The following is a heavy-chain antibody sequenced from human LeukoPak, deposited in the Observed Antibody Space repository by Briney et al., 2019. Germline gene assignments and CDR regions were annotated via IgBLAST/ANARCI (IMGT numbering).Heavy chain of an antibody. CDR1: GYTFTSYD. Sequence: ASVKVSCKASGYTFTSYDMNWVRQATRQGLEWMGWMNPNSGNTGYAQKFQGRVTMTRNTSISTAYMELSSLRSEDTAVYYCARKRTVVAGKGLNWFDPWGQGTLVTVSS. CDR3: ARKRTVVAGKGLNWFDP. J-gene: IGHJ5*02. CDR2: MNPNSGNT. D-gene: IGHD2-15*01. V-gene: IGHV1-8*01.